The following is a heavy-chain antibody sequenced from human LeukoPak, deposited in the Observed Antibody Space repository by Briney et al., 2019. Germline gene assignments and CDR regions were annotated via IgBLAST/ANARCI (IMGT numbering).Heavy chain of an antibody. J-gene: IGHJ4*02. Sequence: GGSLRLSCAASGFTFDDYTMHWVRQAPGKGLEWVSLISWDGGSTYYADSVKGRFTISRDNSKNSLYLQMNSLRIEDTALYYCAKGSEMATIYHGVDYWGQGTLVTVSS. CDR1: GFTFDDYT. V-gene: IGHV3-43*01. CDR3: AKGSEMATIYHGVDY. D-gene: IGHD5-24*01. CDR2: ISWDGGST.